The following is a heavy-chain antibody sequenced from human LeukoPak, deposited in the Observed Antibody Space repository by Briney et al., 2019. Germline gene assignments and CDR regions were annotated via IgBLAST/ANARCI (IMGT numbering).Heavy chain of an antibody. CDR2: ISSSSSTI. J-gene: IGHJ4*02. CDR3: ARDVKYYVSGSYYGDY. V-gene: IGHV3-11*04. CDR1: GFIFSDYY. D-gene: IGHD3-10*01. Sequence: PGGSLRLSCAASGFIFSDYYMGWIRQAPGKGLEWVSYISSSSSTIYYADSVKGRFTISRDNAKNSLYLQMNSLRAEDTAVYYCARDVKYYVSGSYYGDYWGQGTLVTVSS.